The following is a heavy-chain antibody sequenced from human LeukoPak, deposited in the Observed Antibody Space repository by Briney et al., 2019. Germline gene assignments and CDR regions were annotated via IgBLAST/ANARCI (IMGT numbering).Heavy chain of an antibody. CDR3: AREFRYYYDSSGYQRWFDP. V-gene: IGHV1-2*02. CDR2: INPNSGGT. CDR1: GYTFTGYY. J-gene: IGHJ5*02. D-gene: IGHD3-22*01. Sequence: ASVKVSCKASGYTFTGYYMHWVRQAPGQGLEWMGWINPNSGGTNYAQKFQGRVTMTRDTSISTAYMELSRLRSDDTAVYYCAREFRYYYDSSGYQRWFDPWGQGTLVTVSS.